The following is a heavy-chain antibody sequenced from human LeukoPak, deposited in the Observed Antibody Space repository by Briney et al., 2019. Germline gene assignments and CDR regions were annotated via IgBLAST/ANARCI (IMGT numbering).Heavy chain of an antibody. CDR2: MNPNSGNT. CDR1: GYTFTSYD. V-gene: IGHV1-8*01. CDR3: ARVAPAVGAIPDY. J-gene: IGHJ4*02. Sequence: ASVKVSCKASGYTFTSYDINWVRQATGQGLEWMGWMNPNSGNTGYAQKFQGRVTMTRNTSISAAYMELSSLRSEDTAVYYCARVAPAVGAIPDYWGQGTLLTVSS. D-gene: IGHD1-26*01.